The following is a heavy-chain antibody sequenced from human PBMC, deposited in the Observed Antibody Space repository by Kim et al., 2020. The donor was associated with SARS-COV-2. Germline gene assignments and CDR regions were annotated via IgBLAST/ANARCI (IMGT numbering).Heavy chain of an antibody. Sequence: VKGRFTISRDNAKNSLYLQMNSQRAEDTAVYYCARVGLSFTMIVPAAFDIWGQGTMVTVSS. J-gene: IGHJ3*02. D-gene: IGHD3-22*01. V-gene: IGHV3-11*05. CDR3: ARVGLSFTMIVPAAFDI.